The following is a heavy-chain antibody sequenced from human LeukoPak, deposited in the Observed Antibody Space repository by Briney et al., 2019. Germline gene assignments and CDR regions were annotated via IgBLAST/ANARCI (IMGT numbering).Heavy chain of an antibody. J-gene: IGHJ3*02. CDR2: IKQDGSEK. CDR1: GFTFSSYG. Sequence: PGGSLRLSCAASGFTFSSYGMSWVRQAPGKGLEWVANIKQDGSEKYYVNSVKGRFTISRDNAKNSLYLQMNSLRAEDTAVYYCARDSPGDCSSTSCYSQQLAVDAFDIWGQGTMVTVSS. V-gene: IGHV3-7*01. CDR3: ARDSPGDCSSTSCYSQQLAVDAFDI. D-gene: IGHD2-2*01.